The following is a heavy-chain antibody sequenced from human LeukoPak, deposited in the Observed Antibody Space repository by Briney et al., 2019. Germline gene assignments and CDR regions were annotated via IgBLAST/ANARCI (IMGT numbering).Heavy chain of an antibody. D-gene: IGHD4-17*01. CDR3: ARAYGDYEGGMFDY. V-gene: IGHV4-30-4*01. CDR2: IYYSGST. Sequence: SETLSLTCTVSGGSISSGDYYWSWIRQPPGKGLEWIGYIYYSGSTYYNPSLKSRVTISVDKSKNQFSLKLSSVTAADTAVYYCARAYGDYEGGMFDYWGQGTLVTVSS. CDR1: GGSISSGDYY. J-gene: IGHJ4*02.